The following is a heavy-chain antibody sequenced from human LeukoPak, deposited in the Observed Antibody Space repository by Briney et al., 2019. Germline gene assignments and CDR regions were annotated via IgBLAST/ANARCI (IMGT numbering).Heavy chain of an antibody. Sequence: SVKVSCKASGGTFSSYAISWVRQAPGQGLEWMGGIIPIFGTANYAQKFQGRVTITADESTSTAYTELRSLRSEDTAVFYCARAPHKYSSPWNDAFDIWGQGTMVTVST. D-gene: IGHD6-13*01. V-gene: IGHV1-69*13. J-gene: IGHJ3*02. CDR2: IIPIFGTA. CDR1: GGTFSSYA. CDR3: ARAPHKYSSPWNDAFDI.